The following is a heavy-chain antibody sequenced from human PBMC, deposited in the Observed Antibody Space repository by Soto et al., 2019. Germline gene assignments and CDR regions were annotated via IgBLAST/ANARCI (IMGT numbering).Heavy chain of an antibody. V-gene: IGHV4-59*01. CDR1: GGSISSYY. CDR3: XXXXXXXXNAYYYYGMDV. J-gene: IGHJ6*02. CDR2: IYYSGST. Sequence: QVQLQESGPGLVKPSETLSLTCTVSGGSISSYYWSWIRQPPGKGLEWIGYIYYSGSTNYNPSLKSRVTISVDTSKNQFSLKLSSXXAAXTAXXYCXXXXXXXXNAYYYYGMDVWGQGTTVTVSS.